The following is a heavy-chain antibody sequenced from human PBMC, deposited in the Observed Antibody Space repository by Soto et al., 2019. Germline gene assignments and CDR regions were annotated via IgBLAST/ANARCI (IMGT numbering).Heavy chain of an antibody. J-gene: IGHJ5*02. CDR3: ARGAYGETPYNWFAP. Sequence: SETLSLTCTVSGGSISSGGYYWSWIRQHPGKGLEWIGYIYCSGSTYYNPSLKSRVTISVDTSKNQFSLKLSSVTAADTAVYYCARGAYGETPYNWFAPWGQGTLVTVSS. V-gene: IGHV4-30-4*08. CDR1: GGSISSGGYY. D-gene: IGHD4-17*01. CDR2: IYCSGST.